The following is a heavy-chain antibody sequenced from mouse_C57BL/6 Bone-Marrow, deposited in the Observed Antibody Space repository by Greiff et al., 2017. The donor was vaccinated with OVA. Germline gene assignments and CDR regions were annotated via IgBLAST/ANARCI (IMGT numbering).Heavy chain of an antibody. CDR1: GYTFTNYW. CDR2: IYPGGGYT. CDR3: ARRDDWFAY. J-gene: IGHJ3*01. V-gene: IGHV1-63*01. Sequence: VHLVESGAELVRPGTSVKMSCKASGYTFTNYWIGWAKQRPGHGLEWIGDIYPGGGYTNYNEKFKGKATLTADKSSSTAYMQFSSLTSEDSAIYYCARRDDWFAYWGQGTLVTVSA.